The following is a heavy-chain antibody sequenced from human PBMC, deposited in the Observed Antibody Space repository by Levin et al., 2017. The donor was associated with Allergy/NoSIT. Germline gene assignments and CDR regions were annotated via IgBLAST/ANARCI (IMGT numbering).Heavy chain of an antibody. D-gene: IGHD1-1*01. Sequence: PVASVKVSCKASGYTFTSYGITWARQAPGQGLEWVGWISAYNGNTNYAQKLQGRVTMTTDTSTTTAYMELRSLRSDDTAVYYCARGGTTNWHELDYWGQGTLVTVSS. CDR1: GYTFTSYG. J-gene: IGHJ4*02. CDR3: ARGGTTNWHELDY. V-gene: IGHV1-18*01. CDR2: ISAYNGNT.